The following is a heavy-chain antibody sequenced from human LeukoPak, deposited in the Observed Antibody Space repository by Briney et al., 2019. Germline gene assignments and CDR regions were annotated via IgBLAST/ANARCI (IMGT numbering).Heavy chain of an antibody. CDR1: GFTFSSYA. D-gene: IGHD1-26*01. V-gene: IGHV3-23*01. Sequence: GGSLRLSCAASGFTFSSYAMSWVRQAPGKGLEWVSAISGSGGNTFYADSVKGRFTISRDNSKNTLYLQMNSLRAEDTAVYSCAKDSGSYFDYWGQGTLVTVSS. CDR2: ISGSGGNT. CDR3: AKDSGSYFDY. J-gene: IGHJ4*02.